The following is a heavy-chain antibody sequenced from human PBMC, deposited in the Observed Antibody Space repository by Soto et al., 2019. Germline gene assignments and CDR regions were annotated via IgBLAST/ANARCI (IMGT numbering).Heavy chain of an antibody. D-gene: IGHD3-22*01. CDR1: GFTFSSYW. Sequence: EVQLVESGGGLVQPGGSLRLSCAASGFTFSSYWMHWVRQAPGKGLVWVSRINSDGSSTSYADSVKGRFTISRDNAKNTLYLQMNSLRAEDTAVYYCARDYPYYYDSRGMAVWGQGTTVTVSS. CDR3: ARDYPYYYDSRGMAV. CDR2: INSDGSST. V-gene: IGHV3-74*01. J-gene: IGHJ6*02.